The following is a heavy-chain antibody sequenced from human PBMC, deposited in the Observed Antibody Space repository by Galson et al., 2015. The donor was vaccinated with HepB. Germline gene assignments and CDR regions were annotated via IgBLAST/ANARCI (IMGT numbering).Heavy chain of an antibody. CDR3: AGFKWFGELLFDY. D-gene: IGHD3-10*01. Sequence: SVKVSCKASGYTFTSYGISWVRRAPGQGLEWMGWISAYNGNTNYAQKLQGRVTMTTDTSTSTAYMELRSLRSDDTAVYYCAGFKWFGELLFDYWGLGTLVTVSS. CDR1: GYTFTSYG. CDR2: ISAYNGNT. J-gene: IGHJ4*02. V-gene: IGHV1-18*01.